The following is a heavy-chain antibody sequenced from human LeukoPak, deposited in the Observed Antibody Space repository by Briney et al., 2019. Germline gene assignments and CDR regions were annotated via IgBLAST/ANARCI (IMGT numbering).Heavy chain of an antibody. CDR1: GFTLSSYS. CDR2: ISTSSSAI. D-gene: IGHD3-10*01. Sequence: GGPLRLSCAASGFTLSSYSMNWVRQAPGKGLEWVSYISTSSSAIYYADSVKGRFTISRDNSKNTLYLQMNSLRAEDTAVYYCAKDFGGSGSYYDYWGQGTLVTVSS. J-gene: IGHJ4*02. V-gene: IGHV3-48*01. CDR3: AKDFGGSGSYYDY.